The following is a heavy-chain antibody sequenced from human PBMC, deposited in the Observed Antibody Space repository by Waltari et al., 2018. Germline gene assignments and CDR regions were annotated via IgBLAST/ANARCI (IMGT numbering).Heavy chain of an antibody. CDR1: RFTLGSYS. V-gene: IGHV3-48*04. J-gene: IGHJ4*02. Sequence: EVQLVESGGGLVQPGGSRSLSWAPSRFTLGSYSMSWVRQAPGKGLEWISYIISTSSSSDYADSVKGRFTISRDNAKNSLYLQMDNLRTEDTAVYYCARETSKRFDYWGQGALVTVSS. CDR2: IISTSSSS. CDR3: ARETSKRFDY.